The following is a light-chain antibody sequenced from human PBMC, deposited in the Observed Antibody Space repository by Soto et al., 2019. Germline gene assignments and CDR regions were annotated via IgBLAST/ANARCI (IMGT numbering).Light chain of an antibody. Sequence: EIVLTQSPGTLYLSPGERATLSCRASQSVSSSYLAWYQQKPGQAPRLLIYGASSRATGIPDRFSASGSGTGFTLTISRLEPEDFAVYYCQQPRATFGQGTKVEIK. CDR3: QQPRAT. CDR2: GAS. V-gene: IGKV3-20*01. J-gene: IGKJ1*01. CDR1: QSVSSSY.